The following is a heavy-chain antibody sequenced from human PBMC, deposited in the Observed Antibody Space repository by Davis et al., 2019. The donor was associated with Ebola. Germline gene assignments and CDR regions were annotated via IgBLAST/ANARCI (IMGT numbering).Heavy chain of an antibody. J-gene: IGHJ5*02. D-gene: IGHD6-13*01. CDR3: ATHSGQQLDNWFDP. V-gene: IGHV3-53*04. CDR1: GFTVSNNY. CDR2: IYSDGST. Sequence: PGGSLRLSCAASGFTVSNNYMSWVRQAPGKGLEWVSVIYSDGSTYYADSVKGRFTISRHTSQNTLYLQMTSLRAEDTAVYYCATHSGQQLDNWFDPWGQGTLVTVSS.